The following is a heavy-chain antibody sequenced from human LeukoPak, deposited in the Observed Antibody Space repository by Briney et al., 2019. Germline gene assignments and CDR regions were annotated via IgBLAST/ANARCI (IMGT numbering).Heavy chain of an antibody. V-gene: IGHV3-11*04. CDR2: ISSSGSSI. CDR3: ARIKGYSRFDI. Sequence: GGSLRLSCAASGFTFSDYYMSWIRQAPGKGLEWVSYISSSGSSIYYADSVKARFTISRDNAKNSLYLQMNSLRAEDTAVYYCARIKGYSRFDIWGQGTMVTVSP. D-gene: IGHD6-13*01. J-gene: IGHJ3*02. CDR1: GFTFSDYY.